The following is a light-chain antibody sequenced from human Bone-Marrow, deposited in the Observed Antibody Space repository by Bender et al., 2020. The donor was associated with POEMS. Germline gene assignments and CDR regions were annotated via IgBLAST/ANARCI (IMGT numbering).Light chain of an antibody. CDR1: KLGDKY. J-gene: IGLJ3*02. Sequence: SYELTQPPSVSMSPGQTANITCSGDKLGDKYASWYQQKPGQSPVLVIFQDTRRPSGVPDRFSSSKSGTSASLAISGLQSEDEADYYCAAWEDSLNGWVFGGGTKLTVL. V-gene: IGLV3-1*01. CDR2: QDT. CDR3: AAWEDSLNGWV.